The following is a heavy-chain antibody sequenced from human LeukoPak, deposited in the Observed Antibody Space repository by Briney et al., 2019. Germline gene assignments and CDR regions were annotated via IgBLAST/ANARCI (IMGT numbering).Heavy chain of an antibody. J-gene: IGHJ4*02. V-gene: IGHV3-48*03. Sequence: PGGSLGLSCAASGFTFSSYEMNWVRKAPGKGLEGVSYISSSGSTIYYADSVKGRFTISRDNAKNSLYLQMNSLRAEDTAVYYCARDSYYDILTGYSHFDYWGQGTLVTVSS. D-gene: IGHD3-9*01. CDR1: GFTFSSYE. CDR2: ISSSGSTI. CDR3: ARDSYYDILTGYSHFDY.